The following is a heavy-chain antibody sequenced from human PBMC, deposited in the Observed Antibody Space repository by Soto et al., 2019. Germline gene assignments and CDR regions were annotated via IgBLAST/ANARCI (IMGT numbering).Heavy chain of an antibody. Sequence: QVQLVQSGAEVKKPGASVKVSCKASGYTFTTYAMHWVRQAPGQRLEWMGWINAANGNTKYSQKFQGRVTITRDTSESTAYMDLSSLRSEDTAVYTCARSLMKPAIVTFYYFDSWGQGTLVTVSS. V-gene: IGHV1-3*01. CDR1: GYTFTTYA. J-gene: IGHJ4*02. CDR3: ARSLMKPAIVTFYYFDS. D-gene: IGHD5-18*01. CDR2: INAANGNT.